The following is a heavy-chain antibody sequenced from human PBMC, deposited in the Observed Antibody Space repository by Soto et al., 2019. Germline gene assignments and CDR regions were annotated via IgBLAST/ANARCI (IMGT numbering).Heavy chain of an antibody. CDR3: ARSPDILTGYPLYYFDY. J-gene: IGHJ4*02. D-gene: IGHD3-9*01. CDR2: ISAYNGNT. V-gene: IGHV1-18*01. CDR1: GYTFTSYG. Sequence: QVPLVQSGAEVKKPGASVKVSCKASGYTFTSYGISWVRQAPGQGLEWMGWISAYNGNTNYAQKLQGRVTMTTDTSASTAYMELRSLRSDDTAVYYCARSPDILTGYPLYYFDYWGQGTLVTVSS.